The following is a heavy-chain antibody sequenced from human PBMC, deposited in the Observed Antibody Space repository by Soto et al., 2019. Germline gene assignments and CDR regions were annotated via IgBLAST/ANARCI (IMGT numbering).Heavy chain of an antibody. CDR2: ISSRSSTI. Sequence: GGSLRLSCASSGFTFSDYYMSWIRQAPGKGLEWVSYISSRSSTIFYADSVKGRFTISRDNVKNSLYLQMNSLRAEDTAVYYCASGTNGAFFVYWGQGILVTVSS. CDR1: GFTFSDYY. D-gene: IGHD2-8*01. J-gene: IGHJ4*02. V-gene: IGHV3-11*01. CDR3: ASGTNGAFFVY.